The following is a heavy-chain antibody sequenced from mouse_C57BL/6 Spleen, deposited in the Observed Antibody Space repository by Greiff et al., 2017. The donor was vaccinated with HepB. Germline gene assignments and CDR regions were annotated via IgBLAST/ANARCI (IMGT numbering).Heavy chain of an antibody. J-gene: IGHJ1*03. CDR3: AREAGDWYFDV. CDR1: GFTFSDYY. V-gene: IGHV5-16*01. CDR2: INYDGSST. D-gene: IGHD3-3*01. Sequence: EVKVVESEGGLVQPGSSMKLSCTASGFTFSDYYMAWVRQVPEKGLEWVANINYDGSSTYYLDSLKSRFIISRDNAKNILYLQMSSLKSEDTATYYCAREAGDWYFDVWGTGTTVTVSS.